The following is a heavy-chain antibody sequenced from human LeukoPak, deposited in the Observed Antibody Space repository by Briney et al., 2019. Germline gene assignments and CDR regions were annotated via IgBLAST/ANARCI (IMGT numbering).Heavy chain of an antibody. CDR3: ARGPAAIHP. D-gene: IGHD2-2*01. Sequence: PSETLSLTCAVYGYSLTNHYWIWLRQPPGKGLEWVGEVLHTGGTNYNPSLKSRVTISVDTSKNQFFLKLTSVTAADTAVYYCARGPAAIHPWGPGTLVTVSS. CDR2: VLHTGGT. V-gene: IGHV4-34*12. J-gene: IGHJ5*02. CDR1: GYSLTNHY.